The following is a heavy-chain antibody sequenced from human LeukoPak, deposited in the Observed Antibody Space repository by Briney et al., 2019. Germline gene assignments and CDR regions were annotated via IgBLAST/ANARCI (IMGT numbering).Heavy chain of an antibody. J-gene: IGHJ4*02. CDR2: MNPNSGNT. V-gene: IGHV1-8*01. CDR1: GYTLTSYD. CDR3: ARGSRGVIVGAGDY. Sequence: ASVKVSCKASGYTLTSYDINWVRQATGQGLEWMGWMNPNSGNTGYAQKFQGRVTMTRNTSISTAYMELSSLRSEDTAVYYCARGSRGVIVGAGDYWGQGTLVTVSS. D-gene: IGHD1-26*01.